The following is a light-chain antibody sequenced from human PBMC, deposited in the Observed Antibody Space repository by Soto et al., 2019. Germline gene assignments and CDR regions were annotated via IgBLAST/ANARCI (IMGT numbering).Light chain of an antibody. CDR3: HQYGSSLGT. J-gene: IGKJ2*01. CDR1: QSVSSSY. Sequence: EILMTQSPATLAVAPGEGWTLSCSASQSVSSSYLAWYQQRPGQAPRLLIYDAVRRATGIPDRFSGSGSGTDFTLTISRLEPEDFAVYYCHQYGSSLGTFGQGTKVDIK. CDR2: DAV. V-gene: IGKV3-20*01.